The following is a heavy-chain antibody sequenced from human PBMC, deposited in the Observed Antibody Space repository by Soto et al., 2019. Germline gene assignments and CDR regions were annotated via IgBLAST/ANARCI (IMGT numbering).Heavy chain of an antibody. CDR1: GDSVSSNSAA. CDR2: TYYRSRWHN. CDR3: AGTTSHQWYYMDV. D-gene: IGHD1-7*01. J-gene: IGHJ6*03. V-gene: IGHV6-1*01. Sequence: SQTLSRTYDICGDSVSSNSAAWNWIRQSPSRGLEWLARTYYRSRWHNDYAVSVRSRITVNPDTSKNQFSLQLTSVTPEDTAVYYCAGTTSHQWYYMDVWGKGTTVTVSS.